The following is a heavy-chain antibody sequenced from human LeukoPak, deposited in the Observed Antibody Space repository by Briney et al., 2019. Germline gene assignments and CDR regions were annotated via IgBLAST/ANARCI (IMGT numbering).Heavy chain of an antibody. CDR3: AKGLSIAAPYYFDY. V-gene: IGHV3-21*04. CDR1: GFAFSSYS. J-gene: IGHJ4*02. Sequence: PGGSLRLSCAASGFAFSSYSMNWVRQAPGKGLEWVSSISSSSSYIYYADSVKGRFTISRDNAKNSLYLQMNSLRAEDTAVYYCAKGLSIAAPYYFDYWGQGTLVTVSS. CDR2: ISSSSSYI. D-gene: IGHD6-6*01.